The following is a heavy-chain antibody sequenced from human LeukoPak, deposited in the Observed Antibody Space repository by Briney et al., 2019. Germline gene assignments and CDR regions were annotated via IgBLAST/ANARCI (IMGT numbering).Heavy chain of an antibody. Sequence: PGGSLTLSCAASGLTFSSYAMSWVRQAPGKGLEWVSVISGSGDGAYYADSVKGRFTISRDNSKNTLYLQMHSLRAEDTAIYYCAKTSSTNCYSCVFDYWGQGTLVTVSS. CDR1: GLTFSSYA. CDR2: ISGSGDGA. V-gene: IGHV3-23*01. D-gene: IGHD2-2*01. J-gene: IGHJ4*02. CDR3: AKTSSTNCYSCVFDY.